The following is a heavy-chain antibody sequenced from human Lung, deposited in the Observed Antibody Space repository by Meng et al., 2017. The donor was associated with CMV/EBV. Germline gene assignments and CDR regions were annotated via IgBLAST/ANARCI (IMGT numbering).Heavy chain of an antibody. Sequence: SETLSLXCTVSGASISSYYWSWIRQPPGRGLEYIGFIYYSGSTNYNPSLRRPVIISIDTSKNQFSLKLSSVTTADTAVYYCARFSATGAYYYGMDVWGQGTRVTVSS. D-gene: IGHD1-1*01. CDR3: ARFSATGAYYYGMDV. CDR2: IYYSGST. CDR1: GASISSYY. V-gene: IGHV4-59*01. J-gene: IGHJ6*02.